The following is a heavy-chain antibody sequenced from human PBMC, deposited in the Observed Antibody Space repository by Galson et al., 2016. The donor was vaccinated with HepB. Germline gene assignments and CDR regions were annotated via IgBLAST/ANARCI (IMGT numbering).Heavy chain of an antibody. J-gene: IGHJ4*02. V-gene: IGHV4-39*01. CDR2: ISYRGRS. CDR1: GGSIISSAYY. Sequence: SETLSLTCTVSGGSIISSAYYWGWIRQSPARGLEWIGNISYRGRSYYNPSLKSRVTMSLDTSKKQFSLQLPSVIPADTAVYFCARQVHAGFSSDSYVRPRQFDFWGQGTLVTVSS. CDR3: ARQVHAGFSSDSYVRPRQFDF. D-gene: IGHD2-2*01.